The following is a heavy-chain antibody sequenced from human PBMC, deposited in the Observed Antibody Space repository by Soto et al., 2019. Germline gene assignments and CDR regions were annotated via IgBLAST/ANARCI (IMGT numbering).Heavy chain of an antibody. CDR1: GGTFSSYA. J-gene: IGHJ6*02. D-gene: IGHD1-26*01. V-gene: IGHV1-69*13. Sequence: ASVKVSCKASGGTFSSYAISWVRQAPGQGLEWMGGIIPIFGTANYAQKFQGRVTITADESTSTAYMELSSLRSEDTAVYYCATYGVVGRGMDVWGQGTTVTVSS. CDR3: ATYGVVGRGMDV. CDR2: IIPIFGTA.